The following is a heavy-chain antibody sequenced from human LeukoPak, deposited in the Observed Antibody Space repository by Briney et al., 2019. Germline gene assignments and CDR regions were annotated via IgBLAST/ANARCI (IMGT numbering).Heavy chain of an antibody. J-gene: IGHJ3*02. D-gene: IGHD3-10*01. CDR3: ARSDGYGLVGI. V-gene: IGHV4-39*07. CDR2: IYSRGNT. Sequence: PSETLSLTCSVSGVSISSGSNYWGWIRQPPGKTLEWIGSIYSRGNTYHNPSLKSRVIILIDTAKNHFSLNLSSVTAADTAVYYCARSDGYGLVGIWGQGTMVTVSS. CDR1: GVSISSGSNY.